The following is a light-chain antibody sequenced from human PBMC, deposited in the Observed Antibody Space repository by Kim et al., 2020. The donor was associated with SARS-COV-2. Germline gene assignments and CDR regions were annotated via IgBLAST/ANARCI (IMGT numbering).Light chain of an antibody. Sequence: VAWGQTVRIPCQGDSRRSYYATWYQKKPGQAPIVVIYGKNNRPSGITDRFSGSSSGNTASLTITGTQAGDEADYYCNSRDSNDNVVFGGGTQLTVL. CDR1: SRRSYY. CDR2: GKN. J-gene: IGLJ2*01. V-gene: IGLV3-19*01. CDR3: NSRDSNDNVV.